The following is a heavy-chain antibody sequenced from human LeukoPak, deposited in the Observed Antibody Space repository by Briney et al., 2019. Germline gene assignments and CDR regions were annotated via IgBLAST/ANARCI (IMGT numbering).Heavy chain of an antibody. J-gene: IGHJ4*02. CDR3: AGRSGPDDY. CDR1: GFTFSNHS. D-gene: IGHD2-15*01. CDR2: ISSSSGTI. V-gene: IGHV3-48*01. Sequence: GGSLRLSCAASGFTFSNHSMNWVRQAPGKGLKWVSYISSSSGTINYADSVKGRFTISRDNAKNSLYLQMNSLRVEDTAVYYCAGRSGPDDYWGQGTLVTVSS.